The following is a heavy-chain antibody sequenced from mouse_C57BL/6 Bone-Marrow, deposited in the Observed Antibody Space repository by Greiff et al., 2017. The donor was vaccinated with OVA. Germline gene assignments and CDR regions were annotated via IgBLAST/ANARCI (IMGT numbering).Heavy chain of an antibody. Sequence: EVQLQQSGPELVKPGASVKISCKASGYTFTDYYMNWVKQSHGKSLEWIGDINPNNGGTSYNQKFKGKATLTVDKSSSTAYMELRSLTSEDSAVXYCAGDYSTLFAYWGQGTLVTVSA. D-gene: IGHD2-5*01. CDR3: AGDYSTLFAY. J-gene: IGHJ3*01. CDR2: INPNNGGT. V-gene: IGHV1-26*01. CDR1: GYTFTDYY.